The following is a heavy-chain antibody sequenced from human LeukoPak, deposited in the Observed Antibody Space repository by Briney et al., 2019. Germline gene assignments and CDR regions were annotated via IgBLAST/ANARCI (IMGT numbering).Heavy chain of an antibody. CDR1: GGSISSHY. V-gene: IGHV4-59*11. D-gene: IGHD2-2*01. Sequence: SETLSLTCTVSGGSISSHYWSWIRQPPGKGLEWIGYIYYSGSTNYNPSLKSRVTISVDTSKNQFSLKLSSVTAADTAVYYCARVQDCSSTSCLYYYGMDVWGQGTTVTVSS. CDR2: IYYSGST. CDR3: ARVQDCSSTSCLYYYGMDV. J-gene: IGHJ6*02.